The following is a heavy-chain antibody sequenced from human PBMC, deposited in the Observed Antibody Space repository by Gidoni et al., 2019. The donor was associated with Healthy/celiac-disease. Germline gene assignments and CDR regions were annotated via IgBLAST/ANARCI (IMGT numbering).Heavy chain of an antibody. D-gene: IGHD2-2*01. CDR1: GYTFTDYY. V-gene: IGHV1-69-2*01. Sequence: EVQLVQSGAEVKKPGATVKISCKVSGYTFTDYYMHWVQQAPGKGLEWMGLVDPEDGETIYAEKFQGRVTITADTSTDTAYMELSSLRSEDTAVYYCATASGYCSSTSCSETHNYYYGMDVWGQGTTVTVSS. CDR2: VDPEDGET. J-gene: IGHJ6*02. CDR3: ATASGYCSSTSCSETHNYYYGMDV.